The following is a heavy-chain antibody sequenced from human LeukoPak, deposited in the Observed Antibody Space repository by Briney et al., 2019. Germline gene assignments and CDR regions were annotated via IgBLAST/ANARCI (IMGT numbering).Heavy chain of an antibody. CDR1: GLTFSSYA. CDR2: ISGSGGRT. V-gene: IGHV3-23*01. D-gene: IGHD2-8*01. CDR3: AKEDCTNGICWFDP. Sequence: PGGSLRLSCAASGLTFSSYAMSWVRQAPGKGLQWVSAISGSGGRTYYADSVKGRFTISRDNSKNTLYLQMNSLRAEDTAVYNCAKEDCTNGICWFDPWGQGTLVTVSS. J-gene: IGHJ5*02.